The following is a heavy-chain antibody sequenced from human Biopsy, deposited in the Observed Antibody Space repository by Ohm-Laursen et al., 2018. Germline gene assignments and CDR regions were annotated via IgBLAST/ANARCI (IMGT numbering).Heavy chain of an antibody. V-gene: IGHV1-2*02. J-gene: IGHJ4*02. CDR1: SYTFTDYN. D-gene: IGHD2-8*01. CDR3: ARDPLNGHKHFDY. CDR2: INCKTGAT. Sequence: ASVRVSCKVSSYTFTDYNIHWMRQAPGQGLEWLGYINCKTGATNYAQKFQGTVTMTRDTSISTAYLALGSLRSADTAIYYCARDPLNGHKHFDYWGQGSLVTVSS.